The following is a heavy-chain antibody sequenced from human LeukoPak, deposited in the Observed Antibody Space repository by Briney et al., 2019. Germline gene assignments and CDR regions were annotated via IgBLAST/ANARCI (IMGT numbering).Heavy chain of an antibody. Sequence: PSETLSLTCAVYGGSFSGYYWSWIRQPPGKGLEWIGEINHSGSTNYNPSLKSRVTISVDTSKNQFSLMLSSVTAADTAVYYCARRRAGTRHYSSSSPFDYWGQGTLVTVSS. D-gene: IGHD6-6*01. CDR1: GGSFSGYY. CDR2: INHSGST. J-gene: IGHJ4*02. V-gene: IGHV4-34*01. CDR3: ARRRAGTRHYSSSSPFDY.